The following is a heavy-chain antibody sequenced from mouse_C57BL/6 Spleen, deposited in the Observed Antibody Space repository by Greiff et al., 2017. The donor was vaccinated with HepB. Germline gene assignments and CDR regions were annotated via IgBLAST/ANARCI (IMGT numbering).Heavy chain of an antibody. CDR1: GYTFTSYD. CDR3: ARSGFYDYVPFAY. Sequence: VQLQQSGPELVKPGASVKLSCKASGYTFTSYDINWVKQRPGQGLEWIGWIYPRDGSTKYNEKFKGKATLTVDTSSSTAYMELHSLTSEDSAVYFCARSGFYDYVPFAYWGQGTLVTVSA. D-gene: IGHD2-4*01. V-gene: IGHV1-85*01. J-gene: IGHJ3*01. CDR2: IYPRDGST.